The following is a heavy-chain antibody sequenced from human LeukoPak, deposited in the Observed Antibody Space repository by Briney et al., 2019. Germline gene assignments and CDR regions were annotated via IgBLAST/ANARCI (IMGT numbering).Heavy chain of an antibody. CDR1: GGSISSYY. CDR2: INHSGST. Sequence: SESLPLTCTVSGGSISSYYWSWIRQPPGKGLEWIGEINHSGSTNYNPSLKSRVTISVDTSKNQFSLKLSSVTAADTAVYYCARGFGRGSSWGQGTLVTVSS. CDR3: ARGFGRGSS. D-gene: IGHD3-10*01. V-gene: IGHV4-34*01. J-gene: IGHJ5*02.